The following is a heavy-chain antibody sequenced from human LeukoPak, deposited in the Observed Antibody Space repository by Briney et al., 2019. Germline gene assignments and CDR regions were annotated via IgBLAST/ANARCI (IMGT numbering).Heavy chain of an antibody. Sequence: PAGSLRLSCAASGFTFSSYAMSWVRQAPGKGLEWVSAISGSGGSTYYADSVKGRFTISRDNSKNTLYLQMDSLRAEDTAVYYCTKRQRNHNFDYWGQGTLVTVSS. CDR3: TKRQRNHNFDY. V-gene: IGHV3-23*01. CDR2: ISGSGGST. D-gene: IGHD1-14*01. CDR1: GFTFSSYA. J-gene: IGHJ4*02.